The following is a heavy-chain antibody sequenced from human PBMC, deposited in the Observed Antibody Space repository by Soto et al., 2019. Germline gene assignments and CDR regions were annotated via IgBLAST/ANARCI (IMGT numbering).Heavy chain of an antibody. CDR1: GGSISSGGYY. CDR2: IYYSGST. V-gene: IGHV4-31*03. J-gene: IGHJ4*02. D-gene: IGHD3-3*01. CDR3: ARYYDFWSGYYSTGFGYFDY. Sequence: PSETLSLTCTVSGGSISSGGYYWSWIRQHPGKGLEWIGYIYYSGSTYYNPSLKSRVTISVDTSKNQFSLKLSSVTAADTAVYYCARYYDFWSGYYSTGFGYFDYWGQGTLVTVSS.